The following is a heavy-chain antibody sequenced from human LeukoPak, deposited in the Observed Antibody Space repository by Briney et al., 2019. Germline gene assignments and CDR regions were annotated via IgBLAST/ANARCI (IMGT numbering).Heavy chain of an antibody. CDR1: GFTFSSYA. Sequence: QTGGFLRLSCVASGFTFSSYAMSWVRQAPGKGLEWVSGAPRRGGRTDYADSVRGRFTISRDSSKNALYLQMNSLRAEDTAVYYCAKDAPPQDVVRAPHYFDCWGRGTLVTVSS. V-gene: IGHV3-23*01. CDR2: APRRGGRT. J-gene: IGHJ4*02. CDR3: AKDAPPQDVVRAPHYFDC.